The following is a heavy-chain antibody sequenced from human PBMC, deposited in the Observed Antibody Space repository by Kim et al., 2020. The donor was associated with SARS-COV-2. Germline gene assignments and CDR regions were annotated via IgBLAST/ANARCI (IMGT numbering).Heavy chain of an antibody. D-gene: IGHD3-9*01. V-gene: IGHV3-23*01. Sequence: GGFLRLSCAASGFTFSSYAMSWVRQAPGKGLEWVSAISGSGGSTYYADSVKGRFTISRDNSKNTLYLQMNSLRAEDTAVYYCAKGEAHGYFDWLLYFDYWGQGTLVTVSS. J-gene: IGHJ4*02. CDR2: ISGSGGST. CDR3: AKGEAHGYFDWLLYFDY. CDR1: GFTFSSYA.